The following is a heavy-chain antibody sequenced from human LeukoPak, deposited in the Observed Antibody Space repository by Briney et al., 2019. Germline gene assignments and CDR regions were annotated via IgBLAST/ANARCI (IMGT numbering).Heavy chain of an antibody. CDR1: GFTFSTYW. CDR3: ARGRGCSSTSCYRSTQSRYAFDI. CDR2: IKQDGSEK. J-gene: IGHJ3*02. D-gene: IGHD2-2*01. V-gene: IGHV3-7*01. Sequence: GGSLRLSCAASGFTFSTYWMSWVRQAPGKGLEWVANIKQDGSEKYYVDSVKGRFTISRDNAKNSLYLQMNSLRAEDTAMYYCARGRGCSSTSCYRSTQSRYAFDIWGQGTMVTVSS.